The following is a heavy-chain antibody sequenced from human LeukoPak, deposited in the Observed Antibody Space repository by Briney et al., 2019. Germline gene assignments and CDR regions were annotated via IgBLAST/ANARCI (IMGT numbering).Heavy chain of an antibody. D-gene: IGHD6-13*01. Sequence: PSQTLSLTCTVSGGSISSGGYYWRWIRQHPGKGLEWIGYIYYSGSTYYNPSLKSRVTISVDTSKNQFSLKLSSVTAADTAVYYCAREVSSSSWYQYGMDVWGQGTTVTVSS. J-gene: IGHJ6*02. CDR2: IYYSGST. V-gene: IGHV4-31*03. CDR3: AREVSSSSWYQYGMDV. CDR1: GGSISSGGYY.